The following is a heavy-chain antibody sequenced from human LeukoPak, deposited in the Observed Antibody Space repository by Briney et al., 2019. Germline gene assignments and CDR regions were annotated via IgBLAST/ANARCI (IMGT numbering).Heavy chain of an antibody. D-gene: IGHD6-13*01. CDR2: ISYDGSNK. CDR3: ARDYSWGGIAAAWGYYYYYMDV. Sequence: PGGSLRLSCAASGFTFSSYAMHWVRQAPGKGLEWVAVISYDGSNKYYADSVKGRFTISRDNSKNTLYLQMNSLRAEDTAVYYCARDYSWGGIAAAWGYYYYYMDVWGKGTTVTVSS. J-gene: IGHJ6*03. CDR1: GFTFSSYA. V-gene: IGHV3-30*04.